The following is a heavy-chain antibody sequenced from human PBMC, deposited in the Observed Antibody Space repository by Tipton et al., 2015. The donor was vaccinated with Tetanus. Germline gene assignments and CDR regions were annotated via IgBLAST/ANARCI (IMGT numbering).Heavy chain of an antibody. CDR3: AKDGATRAYYFDY. D-gene: IGHD2-15*01. V-gene: IGHV3-43D*04. CDR1: GFTFDDYG. Sequence: SLRLSCAASGFTFDDYGMHWVRQAPGGGLEWVSLITWDGTSTYYADSVKGRFTISRDNSKNSLYLEMNSLRAEDTALYYCAKDGATRAYYFDYWGQGTLVTVSS. CDR2: ITWDGTST. J-gene: IGHJ4*02.